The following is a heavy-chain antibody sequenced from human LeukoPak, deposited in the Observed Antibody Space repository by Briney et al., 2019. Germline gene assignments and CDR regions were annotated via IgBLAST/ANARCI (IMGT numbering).Heavy chain of an antibody. D-gene: IGHD5-18*01. J-gene: IGHJ4*02. CDR2: IKQDGSEK. V-gene: IGHV3-7*03. CDR1: GFTFSSYW. CDR3: ARAGGYSYGYFDY. Sequence: GGSLRLSCAASGFTFSSYWMSWVRQAPGKELEWVANIKQDGSEKYYADSVKGRFTISRDNAKNSLYLQMNSLRAEDTAVYYCARAGGYSYGYFDYWGQGTLVTVSS.